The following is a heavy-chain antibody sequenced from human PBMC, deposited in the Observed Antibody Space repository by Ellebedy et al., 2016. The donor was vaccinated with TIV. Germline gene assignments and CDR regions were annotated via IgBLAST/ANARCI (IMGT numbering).Heavy chain of an antibody. CDR2: ISGRGYST. J-gene: IGHJ4*02. CDR3: AKGDGHNYPFDY. D-gene: IGHD5-24*01. Sequence: GESLKISCAASGFTFSSYGMSWVRQAPGKGLEWVSAISGRGYSTYYADSVKGRFTISRDNSKNTLYLQMNSLRADDTAVYYCAKGDGHNYPFDYWGQGTLVTVSS. CDR1: GFTFSSYG. V-gene: IGHV3-23*01.